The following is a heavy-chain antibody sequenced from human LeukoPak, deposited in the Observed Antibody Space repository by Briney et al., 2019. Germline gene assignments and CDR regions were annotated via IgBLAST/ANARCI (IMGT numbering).Heavy chain of an antibody. CDR1: GGSISSINC. D-gene: IGHD2-15*01. J-gene: IGHJ4*02. V-gene: IGHV4-4*02. Sequence: PSETLSLTCAVSGGSISSINCWGRVPQPPGKGLDWIGEIYHSGSTNYNPSLKSPVTISVDKSKTQFSLKLSSVTAADTAVYYCARDLEESVDCSGGSCYPVWGQGTLVTVSS. CDR3: ARDLEESVDCSGGSCYPV. CDR2: IYHSGST.